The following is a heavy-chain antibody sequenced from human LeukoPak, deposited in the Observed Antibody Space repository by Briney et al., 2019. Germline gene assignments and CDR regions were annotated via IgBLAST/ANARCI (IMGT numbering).Heavy chain of an antibody. CDR3: ARGCLSGSYYDYFHH. J-gene: IGHJ1*01. CDR2: INPNSGAT. CDR1: GYTFTDNY. Sequence: EPGVKVSCKASGYTFTDNYMHWVRQAPGQGLEWMGWINPNSGATNYAQKFQGRVTMTRDTAISTAYMELSRLRSDDTAVFYCARGCLSGSYYDYFHHWGPGTLVTVSS. D-gene: IGHD1-26*01. V-gene: IGHV1-2*02.